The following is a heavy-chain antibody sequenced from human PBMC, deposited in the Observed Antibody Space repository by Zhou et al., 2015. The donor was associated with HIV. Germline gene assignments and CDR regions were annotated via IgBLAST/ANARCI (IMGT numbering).Heavy chain of an antibody. D-gene: IGHD6-19*01. CDR1: GYTFTSYG. CDR2: ISTYNGNT. Sequence: QVQLVQSGAEVKKPGASVKVSCKASGYTFTSYGISWVRQAPGQGLEWMGWISTYNGNTNYAQKLQGRVTMTTDTSTSTVYMELRSLTSDDTAVYYCARPRDPGSRYSSGWYPFDYWGQGTLVTVSS. V-gene: IGHV1-18*01. J-gene: IGHJ4*02. CDR3: ARPRDPGSRYSSGWYPFDY.